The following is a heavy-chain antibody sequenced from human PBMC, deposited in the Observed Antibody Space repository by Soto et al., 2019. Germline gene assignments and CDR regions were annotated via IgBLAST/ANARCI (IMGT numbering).Heavy chain of an antibody. J-gene: IGHJ6*03. CDR2: IYYSGST. V-gene: IGHV4-31*03. D-gene: IGHD4-17*01. CDR1: GGSISSGGYY. CDR3: ARHVYGAGQALFYYYYYMDV. Sequence: SETLSLTCTVSGGSISSGGYYWSWIRQHPGKGLEWIGYIYYSGSTYYNPSLKSRVTISVDTSKNQFSLKLSSVTAADTAVYYCARHVYGAGQALFYYYYYMDVWGKGTTVTVSS.